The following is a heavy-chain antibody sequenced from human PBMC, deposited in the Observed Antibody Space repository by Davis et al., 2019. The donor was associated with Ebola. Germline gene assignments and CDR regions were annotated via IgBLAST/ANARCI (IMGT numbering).Heavy chain of an antibody. CDR3: ARDPPPLIIMVRGRLDP. V-gene: IGHV1-18*04. CDR1: GYTFSSYG. J-gene: IGHJ5*02. CDR2: ISANNGNT. D-gene: IGHD3-10*01. Sequence: ASVKVSCKASGYTFSSYGISWVRQAPGQGLEWVGWISANNGNTNYSQKFQGRVTMTTDTSTSTAYMELRSLRSDDTAVYYCARDPPPLIIMVRGRLDPWGQGTLVTVSS.